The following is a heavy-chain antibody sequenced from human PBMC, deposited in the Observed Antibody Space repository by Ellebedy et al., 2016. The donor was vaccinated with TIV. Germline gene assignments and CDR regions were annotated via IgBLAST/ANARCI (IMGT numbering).Heavy chain of an antibody. CDR3: TKDVDPGGLYS. CDR1: GFTSHDHG. V-gene: IGHV3-9*02. Sequence: PGGSLRLSCAVSGFTSHDHGMHWVRQAPGKGMEWVSGIIWNTGRKGYADSVKGRFTISRDNAKNSLYLQMNSLRVEDTALYYCTKDVDPGGLYSWGQGTRVTVSS. CDR2: IIWNTGRK. D-gene: IGHD1-1*01. J-gene: IGHJ5*02.